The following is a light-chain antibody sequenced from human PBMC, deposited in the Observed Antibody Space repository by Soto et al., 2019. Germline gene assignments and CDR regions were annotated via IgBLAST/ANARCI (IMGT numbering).Light chain of an antibody. CDR2: GAS. V-gene: IGKV1-39*01. CDR1: QSIDTY. J-gene: IGKJ2*01. Sequence: DIQMTQSPSSLSASMGDRVIITCRATQSIDTYLNWYQHKPGKAPSLLIYGASTLQNGVPSRFSGSDSGTYLTLTINSLQAEDFANYYCQQSNSPPYTFAQGPNLDIK. CDR3: QQSNSPPYT.